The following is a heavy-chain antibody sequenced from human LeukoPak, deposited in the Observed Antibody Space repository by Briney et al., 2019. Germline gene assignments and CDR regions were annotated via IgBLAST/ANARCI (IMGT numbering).Heavy chain of an antibody. CDR1: GFTFSKAW. V-gene: IGHV3-15*01. CDR2: IKTTDGGTT. J-gene: IGHJ4*02. CDR3: TAGLYDTRGVDH. D-gene: IGHD3-9*01. Sequence: PGGSLRLSCGASGFTFSKAWMSWVRQAPGKGLEWVGRIKTTDGGTTGYAAPVKGRFTISRDDSKNTLYLQMNSLETEDTAVYYCTAGLYDTRGVDHWGQGTLVTVSS.